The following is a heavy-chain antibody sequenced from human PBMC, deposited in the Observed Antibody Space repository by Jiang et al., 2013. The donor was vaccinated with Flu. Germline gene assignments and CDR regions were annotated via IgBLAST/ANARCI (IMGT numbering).Heavy chain of an antibody. V-gene: IGHV3-23*01. Sequence: VQLLESGGGLVQPGGSLRLSCAASGFTFSSYAMSWVRQAPGKGLEWVSAISGSGGSTYYADSVKGRFTISRDNSKNTLYLQMNSLRAEDTAVYYCAKDWDSSSWYGGYYFDYWGQGTLVTVSS. CDR1: GFTFSSYA. J-gene: IGHJ4*02. CDR3: AKDWDSSSWYGGYYFDY. D-gene: IGHD6-13*01. CDR2: ISGSGGST.